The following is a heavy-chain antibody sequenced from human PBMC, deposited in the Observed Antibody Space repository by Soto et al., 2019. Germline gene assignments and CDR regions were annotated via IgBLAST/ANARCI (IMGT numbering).Heavy chain of an antibody. CDR2: IKQDGSEK. D-gene: IGHD2-2*02. Sequence: ESGGGLVQPGGSLRLSCAASGFTFSSYWMSWVRQAPGTGLEWVANIKQDGSEKYYVDSVKGRFTISRDNAKNSLYLQMNSLRAEDTAVYYCARDPDCSSTSCYKPYFDYWGQGTLVTVSS. CDR3: ARDPDCSSTSCYKPYFDY. J-gene: IGHJ4*02. CDR1: GFTFSSYW. V-gene: IGHV3-7*01.